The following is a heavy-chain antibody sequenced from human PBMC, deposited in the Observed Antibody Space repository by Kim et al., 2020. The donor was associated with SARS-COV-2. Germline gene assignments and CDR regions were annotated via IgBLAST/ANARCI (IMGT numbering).Heavy chain of an antibody. V-gene: IGHV3-21*01. CDR3: ARDHYCSSTSCSFDY. Sequence: GGSLRPSCAASGFTFSSYSMNWVRQAPGKGLEWVSSISSSSSYIYYADSVKGRFTISRDNAKNSLYLQMNSLRAEDTAVYYCARDHYCSSTSCSFDYWGQGTLVTVSS. CDR1: GFTFSSYS. CDR2: ISSSSSYI. D-gene: IGHD2-2*01. J-gene: IGHJ4*02.